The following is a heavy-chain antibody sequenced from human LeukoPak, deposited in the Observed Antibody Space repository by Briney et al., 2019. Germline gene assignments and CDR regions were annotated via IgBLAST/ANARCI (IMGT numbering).Heavy chain of an antibody. CDR2: LSVYNGNT. CDR3: ARTNQLLSHGDF. V-gene: IGHV1-18*01. CDR1: GYTFTNYG. Sequence: ASVNVSCKASGYTFTNYGISWVRQAPGQGLEWMGWLSVYNGNTIYEQSFEGRVTMTTDTSTSTAYMELRNLRTDDTAIYYCARTNQLLSHGDFWGQGTLVTVSS. D-gene: IGHD2-2*01. J-gene: IGHJ4*02.